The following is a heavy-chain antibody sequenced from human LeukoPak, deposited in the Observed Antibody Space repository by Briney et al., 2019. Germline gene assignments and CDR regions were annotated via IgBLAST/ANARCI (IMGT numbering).Heavy chain of an antibody. CDR2: IIPIFGTA. Sequence: ASVKVSCKASGDTFSSYAISWVRQAPGQGLEWMGGIIPIFGTANYAQKFQGRVTITTDESTSTAYMELSSLRSDDTAVYYCARDGHSYGSGRPINYWGQGTLVTVSS. D-gene: IGHD3-10*01. V-gene: IGHV1-69*05. CDR3: ARDGHSYGSGRPINY. CDR1: GDTFSSYA. J-gene: IGHJ4*02.